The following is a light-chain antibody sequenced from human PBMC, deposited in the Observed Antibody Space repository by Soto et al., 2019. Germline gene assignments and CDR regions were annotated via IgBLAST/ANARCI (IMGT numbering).Light chain of an antibody. CDR2: RAS. CDR1: QKIDDW. V-gene: IGKV1-5*03. CDR3: QQYHRWT. Sequence: DIQMTQSPSTLSGSVGDRVTIICRASQKIDDWMAWYQQKPGKAPKRLIYRASYLESGVPSRFSGSGSGTEFTLTISSLQPDDFATYYCQQYHRWTFGQGTKVDI. J-gene: IGKJ1*01.